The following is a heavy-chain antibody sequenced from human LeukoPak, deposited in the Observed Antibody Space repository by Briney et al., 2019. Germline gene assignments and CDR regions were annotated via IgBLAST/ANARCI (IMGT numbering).Heavy chain of an antibody. J-gene: IGHJ4*02. CDR2: IYWNDEK. V-gene: IGHV2-5*01. CDR3: AHRRDGYFDY. D-gene: IGHD5-24*01. Sequence: SGPTLVNPIQTLTLTCTFSGFSLSTSLEAVGWIRQPPGKALDWLALIYWNDEKHYNPSLKSRLTITKDTSKNQVVLTMTNMDPVDTATYSCAHRRDGYFDYWGQGTLVTVSS. CDR1: GFSLSTSLEA.